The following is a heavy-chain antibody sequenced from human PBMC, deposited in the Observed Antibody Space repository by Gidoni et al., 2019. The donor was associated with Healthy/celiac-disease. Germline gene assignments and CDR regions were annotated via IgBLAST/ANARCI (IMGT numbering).Heavy chain of an antibody. J-gene: IGHJ6*02. V-gene: IGHV3-23*01. Sequence: EVQLLESGGGLVQPGGSLRLSCAASGFTFSSYAMSWVRQAPGKGLEWVSAISGSGGSTYYADSVKGRFTISRDNSKNTLYLQMNSLRAEDTAVYYCARATYGYCSSTSCYKLYYYYGMDVWGQGTTVTVSS. CDR3: ARATYGYCSSTSCYKLYYYYGMDV. CDR1: GFTFSSYA. CDR2: ISGSGGST. D-gene: IGHD2-2*03.